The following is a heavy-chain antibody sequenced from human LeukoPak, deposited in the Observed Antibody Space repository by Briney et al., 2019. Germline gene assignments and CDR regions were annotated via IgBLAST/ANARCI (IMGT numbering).Heavy chain of an antibody. CDR3: AKEDRRGRHFDY. Sequence: GGSLRLSCAASGFTFDDYAMHWVRQAPGKGLEWVSGISWNSGSIGYAHSVKGRFTISTDNAKNSLYLQMNSLRAEDTALYYCAKEDRRGRHFDYWGQGTLVTVSS. D-gene: IGHD3-16*01. CDR1: GFTFDDYA. J-gene: IGHJ4*02. CDR2: ISWNSGSI. V-gene: IGHV3-9*01.